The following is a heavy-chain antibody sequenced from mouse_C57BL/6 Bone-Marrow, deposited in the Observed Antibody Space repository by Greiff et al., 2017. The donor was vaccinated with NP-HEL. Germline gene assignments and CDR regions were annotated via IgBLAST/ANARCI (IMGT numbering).Heavy chain of an antibody. Sequence: QVQLQQSGADLVQPGASVKLSCTASGYTFTSYWMHWVNQRPGQGLEWIGYINPSSGYTKYTQNFKDKSTFTADKSSSTPYLQLSSLTYEDSGVYSCAGSEYYGSSYEGYWYFDVWGTGTTVTVSS. J-gene: IGHJ1*03. CDR3: AGSEYYGSSYEGYWYFDV. D-gene: IGHD1-1*01. V-gene: IGHV1-7*01. CDR1: GYTFTSYW. CDR2: INPSSGYT.